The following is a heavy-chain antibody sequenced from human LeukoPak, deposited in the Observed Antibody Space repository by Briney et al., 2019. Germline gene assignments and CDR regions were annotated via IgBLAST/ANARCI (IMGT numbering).Heavy chain of an antibody. CDR1: GGSISNYY. V-gene: IGHV4-4*07. J-gene: IGHJ6*02. CDR2: IYSSGTT. D-gene: IGHD6-19*01. Sequence: SETLSLTCNVSGGSISNYYWTWIRQPAGTGLERIGRIYSSGTTTYNPSLKSRVAMSVDTSRNQFSLKLSSVTAADTAVYYCARVSPIAVAGSSYYYAIDVWGQGTTVTVSS. CDR3: ARVSPIAVAGSSYYYAIDV.